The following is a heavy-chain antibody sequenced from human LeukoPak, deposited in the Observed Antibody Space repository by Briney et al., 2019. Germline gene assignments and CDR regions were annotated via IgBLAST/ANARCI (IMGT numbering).Heavy chain of an antibody. CDR3: ARVLVPAAMNY. CDR1: GFTFSSYS. D-gene: IGHD2-2*01. J-gene: IGHJ4*02. CDR2: ISSSSSTI. V-gene: IGHV3-48*01. Sequence: GGSLRLSCAASGFTFSSYSMNWVRQAPGKGLEWFSYISSSSSTIYYADSVKGRFTISRDNAKNSLYLQMNSLRAEDTAVYYCARVLVPAAMNYWGQGTLVTVSS.